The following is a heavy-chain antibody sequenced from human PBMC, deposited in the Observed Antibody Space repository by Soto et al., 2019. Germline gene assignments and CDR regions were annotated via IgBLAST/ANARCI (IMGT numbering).Heavy chain of an antibody. CDR2: IWYDGSNK. CDR1: GFTFSSYG. Sequence: GGSLRLSCAASGFTFSSYGMHWVRQAPGKGLEWVAVIWYDGSNKYYADSVKGRFTISRDNSKNTVYLQMNSLRADDTAVYYCAKALGELSPESYDYWGQGTQVTVS. V-gene: IGHV3-33*03. CDR3: AKALGELSPESYDY. J-gene: IGHJ4*02. D-gene: IGHD3-16*02.